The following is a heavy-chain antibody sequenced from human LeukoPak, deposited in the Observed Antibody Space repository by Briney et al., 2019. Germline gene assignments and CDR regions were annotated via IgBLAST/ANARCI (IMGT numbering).Heavy chain of an antibody. CDR3: ARDVGHDGAHYTFDY. D-gene: IGHD1-26*01. V-gene: IGHV1-46*04. Sequence: ASVRVSCKASGYTFTSYDIHWVRQATGQGLEWMGIINPSGGSTNYAQSMQGRVTMTRDMSTSTVYMELSSLRSEDTAVFYCARDVGHDGAHYTFDYWGQGTPVTVSS. CDR2: INPSGGST. J-gene: IGHJ4*02. CDR1: GYTFTSYD.